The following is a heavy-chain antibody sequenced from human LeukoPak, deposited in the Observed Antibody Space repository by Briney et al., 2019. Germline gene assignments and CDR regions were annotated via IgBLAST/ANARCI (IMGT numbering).Heavy chain of an antibody. Sequence: ASVKVSCKASGYTFTTYGITWVRQAPGQGLEWMGWISGYNGITNYAQKLQGRVTMTTDTSTSTAYMELRSLRSDDTAVYYCAREYRYCSGGSCSVPRDGLDIWGQGTMVIVSS. V-gene: IGHV1-18*01. CDR2: ISGYNGIT. CDR1: GYTFTTYG. D-gene: IGHD2-15*01. CDR3: AREYRYCSGGSCSVPRDGLDI. J-gene: IGHJ3*02.